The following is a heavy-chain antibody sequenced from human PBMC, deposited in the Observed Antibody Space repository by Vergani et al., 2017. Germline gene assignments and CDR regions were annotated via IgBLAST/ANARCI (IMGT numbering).Heavy chain of an antibody. CDR3: AKDIKGSSWYHFDY. J-gene: IGHJ4*02. D-gene: IGHD6-13*01. V-gene: IGHV3-74*01. Sequence: EVQLVESGGGLVQPGGSLRLSCAASGFTFSSYWMHWVRQAPGKGLVWVSRINSDGSSTSYADSVKGRFTISRDNAKNTLYLQMNSLRAEDTALYYCAKDIKGSSWYHFDYWGQGTLVTVSS. CDR1: GFTFSSYW. CDR2: INSDGSST.